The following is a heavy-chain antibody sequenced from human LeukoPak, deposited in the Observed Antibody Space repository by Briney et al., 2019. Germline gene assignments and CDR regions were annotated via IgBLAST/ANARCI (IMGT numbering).Heavy chain of an antibody. CDR1: GFTFSSYA. CDR3: VKRGSYYYDSSGY. J-gene: IGHJ4*02. V-gene: IGHV3-64D*09. Sequence: GSLRLSCSASGFTFSSYAMHWVRQAPGKGLEYVSAISSNGGSTYYADSAKGRFTISRDNSKNTLYLQMSSLRAEDTAVYYCVKRGSYYYDSSGYWGQGTLVTVSS. D-gene: IGHD3-22*01. CDR2: ISSNGGST.